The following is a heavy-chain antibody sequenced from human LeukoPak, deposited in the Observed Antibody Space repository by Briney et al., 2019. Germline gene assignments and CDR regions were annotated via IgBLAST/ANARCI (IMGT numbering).Heavy chain of an antibody. CDR2: VSYDGSNE. D-gene: IGHD5-12*01. J-gene: IGHJ4*02. Sequence: GGSLRLSCAASGFTFSSYVMHWVRQAPGKGLEWVAIVSYDGSNEYYADSVKGRFTISRDNSKNTLYLQMNSLRAADTAVYYCARGGIGATTIIVRVDYWGQGTLVTVSS. CDR3: ARGGIGATTIIVRVDY. CDR1: GFTFSSYV. V-gene: IGHV3-30*04.